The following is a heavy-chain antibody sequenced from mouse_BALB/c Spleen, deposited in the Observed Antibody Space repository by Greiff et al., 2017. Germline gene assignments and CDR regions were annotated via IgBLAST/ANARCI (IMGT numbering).Heavy chain of an antibody. CDR1: GFTFSSYA. J-gene: IGHJ3*01. CDR3: ALYGNYGFAY. D-gene: IGHD2-1*01. CDR2: ISSGGSYT. V-gene: IGHV5-9-3*01. Sequence: VQLKESGGGLVKPGGSLKLSCAASGFTFSSYAMSWVRQTPEKRLEWVATISSGGSYTYYPDSVKGRFTISRDNAKNTLYLQMSSLRSEDTAMYYCALYGNYGFAYWGQGTLVTVSA.